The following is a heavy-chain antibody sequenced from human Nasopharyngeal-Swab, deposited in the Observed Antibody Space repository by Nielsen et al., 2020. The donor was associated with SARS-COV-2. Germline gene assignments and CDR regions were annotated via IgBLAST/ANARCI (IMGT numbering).Heavy chain of an antibody. D-gene: IGHD6-13*01. J-gene: IGHJ6*02. CDR3: ARVVSSIRCYYYYGMDV. V-gene: IGHV4-59*01. CDR2: IYYSGST. Sequence: WIRQPPGKGVEWIGYIYYSGSTNYNPSLKSRVTISVDTSKNQFSLKLSSVTAADTAVYYCARVVSSIRCYYYYGMDVWGQGTTVTVSS.